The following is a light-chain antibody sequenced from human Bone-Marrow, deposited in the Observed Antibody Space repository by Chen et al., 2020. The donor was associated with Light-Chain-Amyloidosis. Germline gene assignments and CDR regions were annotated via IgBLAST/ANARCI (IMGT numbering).Light chain of an antibody. J-gene: IGKJ2*01. Sequence: IQLTPSPYSLSASVGDRVTITFRASQGINNYFGWYQHRTGKVPKLLIYGASTLQNAVPSRFSGGGSGTDFSLAISSLQPEDIATCYCQQFDSYPYTFGRGTKLEIK. CDR2: GAS. CDR3: QQFDSYPYT. CDR1: QGINNY. V-gene: IGKV1-9*01.